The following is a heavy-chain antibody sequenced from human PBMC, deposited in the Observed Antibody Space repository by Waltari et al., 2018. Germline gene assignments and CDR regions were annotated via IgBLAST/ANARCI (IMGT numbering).Heavy chain of an antibody. CDR3: ARRRVWSGYYRTGDYGMDV. J-gene: IGHJ6*02. D-gene: IGHD3-3*01. CDR2: INHSGST. CDR1: GGSFSGYY. Sequence: QVQLQQWGAGLLKPSETLSLTCAVYGGSFSGYYWSWIRQPPGKGLEWIGEINHSGSTNYNPSLKSRVTISVDTSKNQFSLKLSSVTAADTAVYYCARRRVWSGYYRTGDYGMDVWGQGTTVTVSS. V-gene: IGHV4-34*01.